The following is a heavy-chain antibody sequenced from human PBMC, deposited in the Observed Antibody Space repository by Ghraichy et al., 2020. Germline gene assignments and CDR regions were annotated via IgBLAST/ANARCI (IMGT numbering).Heavy chain of an antibody. Sequence: GQKRIGRMYGSGSINYNPSLKRRVTISADTSNNQFSLQFTSLTAADTAVYYCARCDSCIGGHCQSYYYYYL. D-gene: IGHD2-15*01. CDR3: ARCDSCIGGHCQSYYYYYL. CDR2: MYGSGSI. V-gene: IGHV4-61*02. J-gene: IGHJ2*01.